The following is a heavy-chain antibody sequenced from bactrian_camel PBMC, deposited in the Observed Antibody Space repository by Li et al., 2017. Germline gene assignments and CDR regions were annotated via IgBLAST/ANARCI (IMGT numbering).Heavy chain of an antibody. V-gene: IGHV3S55*01. CDR2: VDSDGIT. CDR1: GYSSSRHC. CDR3: ATYIYVAGDNDY. D-gene: IGHD2*01. J-gene: IGHJ4*01. Sequence: HVQLVESGGGSVQAGGSLRLSCTHFGYSSSRHCMGWYRQAPGKEREGVAGVDSDGITVYADSVKGRFTISRDNAKNTLYLQMNSLKTEDTAVYYCATYIYVAGDNDYWGQGTQVTVS.